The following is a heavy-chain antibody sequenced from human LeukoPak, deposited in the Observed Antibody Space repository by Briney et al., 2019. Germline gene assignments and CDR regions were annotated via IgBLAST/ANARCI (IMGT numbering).Heavy chain of an antibody. J-gene: IGHJ4*02. Sequence: SETLSLTCTVSGGSINISSYYWGWIRQPPGKGLEWIGNIYYRGGTYYSPSLKSRVTISVDTSKNQFSLKLSSVTAADTAVYYCASYDSSGYPIFDYWGQGTPVTVSS. CDR2: IYYRGGT. D-gene: IGHD3-22*01. CDR3: ASYDSSGYPIFDY. V-gene: IGHV4-39*01. CDR1: GGSINISSYY.